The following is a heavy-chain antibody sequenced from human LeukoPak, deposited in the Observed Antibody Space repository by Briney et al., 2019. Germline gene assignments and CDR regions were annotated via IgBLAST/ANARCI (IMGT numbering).Heavy chain of an antibody. CDR2: IYYSGST. D-gene: IGHD2-2*01. Sequence: SETLSLTCTVSGGSISSYYWSWIRQPPGKGLEWIGYIYYSGSTNYNPSLKSRVTISVDTSKNQFSLKLSSVTAADTAVYYCARLYCSSTSCYDGNYYYYGMDVWGQGTTVTVSS. CDR1: GGSISSYY. V-gene: IGHV4-59*01. CDR3: ARLYCSSTSCYDGNYYYYGMDV. J-gene: IGHJ6*02.